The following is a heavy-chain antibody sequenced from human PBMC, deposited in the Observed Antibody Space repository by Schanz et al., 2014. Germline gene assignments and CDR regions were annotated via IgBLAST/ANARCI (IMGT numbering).Heavy chain of an antibody. V-gene: IGHV3-23*01. CDR1: GFTFSAYA. D-gene: IGHD3-10*01. CDR3: AKGRFGELSAFDI. Sequence: ESGGGLVKPGGSLRLSCAASGFTFSAYAMTWVRQIPGKGLEWVSAISGSGGSTYYADSVKGRFTISRDNSKNTLYLQMNSLRAEDTAVYYCAKGRFGELSAFDIWGQGTMXTVSS. J-gene: IGHJ3*02. CDR2: ISGSGGST.